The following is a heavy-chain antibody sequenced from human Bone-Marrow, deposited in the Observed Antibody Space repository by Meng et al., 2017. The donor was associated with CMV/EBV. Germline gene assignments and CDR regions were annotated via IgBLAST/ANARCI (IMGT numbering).Heavy chain of an antibody. CDR1: GYTFTSYG. Sequence: ASVKVSCKASGYTFTSYGISWVRQAPGQGLEWMGWISAYNGNTNYAQKLQGRVTMTTDTSTSTAYMELRSLRSDDTAVYYCARSPVEMATITEYYYYGMDVWGQGTTVTVSS. CDR2: ISAYNGNT. D-gene: IGHD5-24*01. J-gene: IGHJ6*02. V-gene: IGHV1-18*01. CDR3: ARSPVEMATITEYYYYGMDV.